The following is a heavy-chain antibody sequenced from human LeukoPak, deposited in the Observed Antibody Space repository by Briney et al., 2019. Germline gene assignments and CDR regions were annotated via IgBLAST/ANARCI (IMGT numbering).Heavy chain of an antibody. Sequence: GGSLRLSCAASGFTFSSYAMSWVRQAPGKGLEWVSAISGSGGSTDYADSVKGRFTISRDNAKNSLYLQMNSLRAEDTAVYYCARDKYGNYCYYGMDVWGQGTTVTVSS. CDR2: ISGSGGST. CDR3: ARDKYGNYCYYGMDV. J-gene: IGHJ6*02. CDR1: GFTFSSYA. D-gene: IGHD3-10*01. V-gene: IGHV3-23*01.